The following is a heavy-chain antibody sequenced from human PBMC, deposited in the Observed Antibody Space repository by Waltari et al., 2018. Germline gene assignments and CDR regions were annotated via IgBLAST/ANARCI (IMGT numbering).Heavy chain of an antibody. V-gene: IGHV1-2*06. CDR2: INPNSGGT. J-gene: IGHJ4*02. CDR3: ARDNKPEYYFDY. Sequence: QVQLVQSGAEVKKPGASVKVSCKASGSTFTGYSMHWVRQAPGQVLEWIGRINPNSGGTNYAQKYQGRVTMTRDTSISTAYMELSRLRSDDTAVYYWARDNKPEYYFDYWGQGTLVTVSS. CDR1: GSTFTGYS.